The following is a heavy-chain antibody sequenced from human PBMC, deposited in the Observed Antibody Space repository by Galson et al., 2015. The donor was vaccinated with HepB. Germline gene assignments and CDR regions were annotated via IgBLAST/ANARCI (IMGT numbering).Heavy chain of an antibody. Sequence: SVKVSCKASGYTFTTYFIHWVRQARGQGFEWMGVINPSGGSTTYAQKFQGRVTMTRDTSTSTVYMELSSLRSEDTAVYYCARFLGSGTPFDYWGQGTLDTVSS. CDR3: ARFLGSGTPFDY. D-gene: IGHD3-3*01. CDR1: GYTFTTYF. V-gene: IGHV1-46*01. J-gene: IGHJ4*02. CDR2: INPSGGST.